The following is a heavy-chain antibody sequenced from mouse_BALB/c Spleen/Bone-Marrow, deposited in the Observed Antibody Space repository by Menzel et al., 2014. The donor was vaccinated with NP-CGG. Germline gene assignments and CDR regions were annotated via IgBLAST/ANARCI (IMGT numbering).Heavy chain of an antibody. CDR1: GFSLTSYG. J-gene: IGHJ4*01. D-gene: IGHD1-1*01. CDR2: IWAGGST. Sequence: VMLVESGPGLVAPSQSLSITCTVSGFSLTSYGVHWVRQPPGKVLEWLGVIWAGGSTNYNSALTSRLSISKDNSKSQVFLKMNSLQTDDTAMYYCARGSYYEGAMDYWGQGTSVTVSS. V-gene: IGHV2-9*02. CDR3: ARGSYYEGAMDY.